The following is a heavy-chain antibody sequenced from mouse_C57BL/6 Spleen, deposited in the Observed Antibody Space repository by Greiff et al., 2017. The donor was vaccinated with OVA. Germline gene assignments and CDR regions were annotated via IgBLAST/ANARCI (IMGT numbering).Heavy chain of an antibody. D-gene: IGHD1-1*01. J-gene: IGHJ4*01. Sequence: EVQGVESGGGLVQPGGSLKLSCAASGFTFSDYYMYWVRQTPEKRLEWVAYISNGGGSTYYPDTVKGRFTISRDNAKNTLYLQMSRLKSEDTAMYYCARGIYYYGSSYWAMDYWGQGTSVTVSS. CDR3: ARGIYYYGSSYWAMDY. CDR2: ISNGGGST. V-gene: IGHV5-12*01. CDR1: GFTFSDYY.